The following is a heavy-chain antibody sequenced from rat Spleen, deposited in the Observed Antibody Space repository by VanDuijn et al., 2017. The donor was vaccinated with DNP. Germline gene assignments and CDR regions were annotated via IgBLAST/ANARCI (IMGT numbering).Heavy chain of an antibody. CDR2: ISYNGGTP. D-gene: IGHD1-12*01. CDR1: GFTFSDYY. V-gene: IGHV5-7*01. Sequence: EVLLVESDGGLVQPGRPLKLSCAVSGFTFSDYYMAWVRQAPAKGLEWVATISYNGGTPYYRDSVKGRFTISRDNAQSTLYLQMDSLRSEDTATYYCARHRTIMPYYYAMDAWGQGASVTVSS. J-gene: IGHJ4*01. CDR3: ARHRTIMPYYYAMDA.